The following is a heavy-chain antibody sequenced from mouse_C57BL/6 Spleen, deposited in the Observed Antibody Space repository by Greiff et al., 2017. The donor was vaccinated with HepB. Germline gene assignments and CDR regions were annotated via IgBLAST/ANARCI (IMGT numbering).Heavy chain of an antibody. CDR3: ARGTYSNYAMDY. Sequence: QVQLQQSGAELVKPGASVKISCKASGYAFSSYWMNWVKQRPGKGLEWIGQIYPGDGDTNYNGKFKGKATLTADKSSSTAYMQLSSLTSEDSAVYFCARGTYSNYAMDYWGQGTSVTVSS. J-gene: IGHJ4*01. CDR2: IYPGDGDT. CDR1: GYAFSSYW. V-gene: IGHV1-80*01. D-gene: IGHD2-5*01.